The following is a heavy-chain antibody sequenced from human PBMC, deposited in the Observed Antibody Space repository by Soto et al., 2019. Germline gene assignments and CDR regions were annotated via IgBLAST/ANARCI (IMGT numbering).Heavy chain of an antibody. J-gene: IGHJ6*02. Sequence: LSLTCTVSGGSISSGGYYWSWIRQHPGKGLEWIGYIYYSGSTYYNPSLKSRVTISVDTSKNQFSLKLSSVTAADTAVYYCARVTTVSPPYYYYYGMDVWGQGTTVTVSS. CDR2: IYYSGST. V-gene: IGHV4-31*03. CDR3: ARVTTVSPPYYYYYGMDV. D-gene: IGHD4-17*01. CDR1: GGSISSGGYY.